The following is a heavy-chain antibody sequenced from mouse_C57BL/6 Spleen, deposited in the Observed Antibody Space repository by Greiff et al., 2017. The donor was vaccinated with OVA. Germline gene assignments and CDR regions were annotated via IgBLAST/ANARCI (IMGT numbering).Heavy chain of an antibody. CDR3: TRGFNDYAMDY. CDR2: IDPETGGT. Sequence: VQLVESGAELVRPGASVTLSCKASGYTFTDYEMHWVKQTPVHGLEWIGAIDPETGGTAYNQKFKGKAILTADKSSSTAYMELRSLTSEDSAVYYCTRGFNDYAMDYWGQGTSVTVSS. J-gene: IGHJ4*01. CDR1: GYTFTDYE. V-gene: IGHV1-15*01.